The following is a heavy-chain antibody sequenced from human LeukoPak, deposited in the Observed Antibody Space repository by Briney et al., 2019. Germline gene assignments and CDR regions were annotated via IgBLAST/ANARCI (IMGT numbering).Heavy chain of an antibody. D-gene: IGHD3-22*01. CDR2: IKQDGSEK. V-gene: IGHV3-7*01. CDR1: GFTFSSYW. Sequence: PGGSLRLSCAASGFTFSSYWMSWVRRAPGKGLEWVANIKQDGSEKYYVDSVKGRFTISRDNAKNSLYLQMNSLRAEDTAVYYCARSLDYYDSSGYPYWGQGTLVTVSS. J-gene: IGHJ4*02. CDR3: ARSLDYYDSSGYPY.